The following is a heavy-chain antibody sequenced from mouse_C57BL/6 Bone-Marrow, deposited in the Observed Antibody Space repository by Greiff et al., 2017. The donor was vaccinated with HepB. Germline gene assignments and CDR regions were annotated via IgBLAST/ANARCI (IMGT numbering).Heavy chain of an antibody. J-gene: IGHJ2*01. V-gene: IGHV1-64*01. CDR3: ARFYDGYYYFDY. Sequence: SGAELVKPGASVKLSCKASGYTFTSYWMHWVKQRPGQGLEWIGMIHPNSGSTNYNEKFKSKATLTVDKSSSTAYMQLSSLTSEDSAVYYCARFYDGYYYFDYWGQGTTLTVSS. CDR1: GYTFTSYW. CDR2: IHPNSGST. D-gene: IGHD2-3*01.